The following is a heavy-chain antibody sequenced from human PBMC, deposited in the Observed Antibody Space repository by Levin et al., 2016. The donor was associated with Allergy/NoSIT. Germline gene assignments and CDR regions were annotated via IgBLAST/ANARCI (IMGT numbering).Heavy chain of an antibody. J-gene: IGHJ6*03. D-gene: IGHD2-2*01. V-gene: IGHV3-69-1*01. CDR2: ISSSSYI. CDR3: ARDQEGCSSTSCYYYYMDV. Sequence: VRQAPGKGLEWVSSISSSSYIYYADSVKGRFTISRDNAKNSLYLQMNSLRAEDTAVYYCARDQEGCSSTSCYYYYMDVWGKGTTVTVSS.